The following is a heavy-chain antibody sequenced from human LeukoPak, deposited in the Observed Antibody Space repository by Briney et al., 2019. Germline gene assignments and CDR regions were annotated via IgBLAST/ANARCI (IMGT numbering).Heavy chain of an antibody. D-gene: IGHD6-19*01. CDR2: IKQDGSEK. V-gene: IGHV3-7*01. CDR1: GFTFSSYW. Sequence: GGSLRLSCAASGFTFSSYWMSWVRQAPGKGLEWVANIKQDGSEKYYVDSVKGRFTISRDNAKNSLYLQMNSLRAEDTAVYYCARDSSSSGWYLPFYFDYWGQGTLVTVSS. J-gene: IGHJ4*02. CDR3: ARDSSSSGWYLPFYFDY.